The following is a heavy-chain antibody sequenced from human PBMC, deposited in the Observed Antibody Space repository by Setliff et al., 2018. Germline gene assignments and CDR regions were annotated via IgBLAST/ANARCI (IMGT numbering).Heavy chain of an antibody. CDR2: VYYSGTT. Sequence: TSETLSLTCTVSVDSISSSTYYWGWIRQPPGKGLEWIGSVYYSGTTKYNPSLGSRVTISVDASKNQFSLKLSSVTAADTAVYYCARAISGWYSAHYYYMDVWGKGTTVTVSS. D-gene: IGHD6-19*01. CDR3: ARAISGWYSAHYYYMDV. CDR1: VDSISSSTYY. V-gene: IGHV4-39*01. J-gene: IGHJ6*03.